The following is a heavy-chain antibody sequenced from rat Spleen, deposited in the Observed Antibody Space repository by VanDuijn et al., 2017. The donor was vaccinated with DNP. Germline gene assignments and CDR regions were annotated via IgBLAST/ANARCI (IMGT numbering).Heavy chain of an antibody. Sequence: EVQLVESGGGLVQPGRSLKLSCAASGFTFSDYNMAWVRQAPKKGLEWVATIIYDGSRTYYRDSVKGRFTISRDNAKSTLYLQMDSLRSEDTATYYCATHPSESRGYAMDAWGQGTSVTVSS. CDR3: ATHPSESRGYAMDA. CDR2: IIYDGSRT. V-gene: IGHV5S10*01. J-gene: IGHJ4*01. D-gene: IGHD3-7*01. CDR1: GFTFSDYN.